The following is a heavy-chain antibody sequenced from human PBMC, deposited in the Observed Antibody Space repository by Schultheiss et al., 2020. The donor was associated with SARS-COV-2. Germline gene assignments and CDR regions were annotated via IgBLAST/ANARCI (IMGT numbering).Heavy chain of an antibody. CDR1: GFTFSSYS. CDR2: IKSKTAGETT. D-gene: IGHD1-1*01. CDR3: TTDAAVHLVSEFGY. V-gene: IGHV3-15*07. J-gene: IGHJ4*02. Sequence: GGSLRLSCAASGFTFSSYSMNWVRQAPGKGLEWVGRIKSKTAGETTDYGAPVKGRFTISRDDSKNTVLLQMNSLKTEDTAVYYCTTDAAVHLVSEFGYWGQGTLVTVSS.